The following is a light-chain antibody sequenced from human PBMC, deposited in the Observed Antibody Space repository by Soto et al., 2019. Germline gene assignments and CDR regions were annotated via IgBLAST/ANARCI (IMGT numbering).Light chain of an antibody. CDR2: AAS. CDR1: QSISTY. CDR3: QQSSSSLWT. Sequence: DIQMTQSPSSLSASVGDRVTITCRASQSISTYLNWFQQKPGKAPKLLIYAASSLQRGVPTRFSGSGSGTDFTLTISSLQPEDFATYYCQQSSSSLWTFGPGTKVEIK. J-gene: IGKJ1*01. V-gene: IGKV1-39*01.